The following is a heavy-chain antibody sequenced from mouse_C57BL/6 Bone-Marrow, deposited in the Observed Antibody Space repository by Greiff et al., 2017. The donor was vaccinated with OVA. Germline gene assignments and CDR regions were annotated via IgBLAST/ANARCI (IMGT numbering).Heavy chain of an antibody. Sequence: QVQLQQPGAELVKPGASVKMSCKASGYTFTSYWITWVKQRPGQGLEWIGDIYPGSGSTNYNEKFKSKATLTVDTSSSTAYMQLSSLTSEDSAVYYCARYENYYGSFDYWGQGTTLTVSS. J-gene: IGHJ2*01. CDR1: GYTFTSYW. V-gene: IGHV1-55*01. D-gene: IGHD1-1*01. CDR3: ARYENYYGSFDY. CDR2: IYPGSGST.